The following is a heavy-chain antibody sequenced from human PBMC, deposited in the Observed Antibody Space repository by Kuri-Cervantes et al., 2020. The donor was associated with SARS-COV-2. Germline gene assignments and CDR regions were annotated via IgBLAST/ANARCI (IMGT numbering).Heavy chain of an antibody. CDR3: ARDCCSSSSCYRYYMDV. J-gene: IGHJ6*03. CDR1: GFTFSSYA. Sequence: GGSLRLSCAASGFTFSSYAMSWVRQAPGKGLEWVSAISGSSGSTIYYADSVNGRFTISRDNAKNSLYLQMNILRDEDTAVHYCARDCCSSSSCYRYYMDVWGKGTTVTVSS. V-gene: IGHV3-23*01. CDR2: ISGSSGSTI. D-gene: IGHD2-2*01.